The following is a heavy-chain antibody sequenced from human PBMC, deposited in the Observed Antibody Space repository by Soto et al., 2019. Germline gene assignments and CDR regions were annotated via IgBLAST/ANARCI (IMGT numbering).Heavy chain of an antibody. CDR1: GFTFSSYG. V-gene: IGHV3-33*01. Sequence: SGGSLRLSCAASGFTFSSYGMHWVRQAPGKGLEWVAVIWYDGSNKYYADSVKGRFTISRDNSKNTLYLQMNSLRAEDTAVYYCAREGSTTLGAFDIWGQGTMVTVSS. J-gene: IGHJ3*02. D-gene: IGHD1-1*01. CDR3: AREGSTTLGAFDI. CDR2: IWYDGSNK.